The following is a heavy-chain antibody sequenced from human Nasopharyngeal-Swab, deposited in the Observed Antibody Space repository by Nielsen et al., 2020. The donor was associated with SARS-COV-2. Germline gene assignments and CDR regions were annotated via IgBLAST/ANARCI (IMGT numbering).Heavy chain of an antibody. J-gene: IGHJ6*03. D-gene: IGHD3-16*01. V-gene: IGHV4-34*01. CDR3: ARGVMEGRPGPGYMDV. CDR1: GGSFSDYY. CDR2: IDHRGTT. Sequence: SETLSPTCAVYGGSFSDYYWTWIRQPLGKGLEWIREIDHRGTTNYNPSLKSRVTISADTSKNQLSLKVTSVTAADTAVYYCARGVMEGRPGPGYMDVWGKGTTVTVSS.